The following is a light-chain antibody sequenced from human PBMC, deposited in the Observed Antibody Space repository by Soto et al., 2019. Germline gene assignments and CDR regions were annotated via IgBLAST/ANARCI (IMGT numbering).Light chain of an antibody. Sequence: DIQMTQSPSTLSASVGDRVTITCRASQSISSWLAWYQQKPGKAPKLLIYKASSLESGVPSRFSGSGSGTEFTLTISSLQPDDFATYYCQQYKSYPFTFGPGTKVDIQ. CDR2: KAS. CDR1: QSISSW. CDR3: QQYKSYPFT. V-gene: IGKV1-5*03. J-gene: IGKJ3*01.